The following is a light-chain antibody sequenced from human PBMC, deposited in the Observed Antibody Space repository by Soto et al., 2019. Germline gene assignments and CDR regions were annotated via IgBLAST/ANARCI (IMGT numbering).Light chain of an antibody. V-gene: IGKV1-9*01. CDR3: QHLNSYPLT. J-gene: IGKJ4*01. Sequence: DIPLTQSPSFLSASVGDRVTITCRASQGISSYLAWYQQKPGKAPKLLIYAASTLQSGVPSRFSGSGSGTEFTLTISSLQTEDFATYYCQHLNSYPLTFGGGTKVEIK. CDR1: QGISSY. CDR2: AAS.